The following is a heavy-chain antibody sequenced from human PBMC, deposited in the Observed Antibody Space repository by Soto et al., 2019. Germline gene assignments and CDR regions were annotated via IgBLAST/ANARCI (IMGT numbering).Heavy chain of an antibody. Sequence: ASVKVSCKASGYTFTSYYMHWVRQAPGQGLEWMGIINPSGGSTSYAQKFQGRVTMTRDTSTSTVYMELSSLRSEDTAVYYCARRDYTSYVDYGLDVWGQGTTVTVSS. D-gene: IGHD4-4*01. CDR1: GYTFTSYY. CDR3: ARRDYTSYVDYGLDV. J-gene: IGHJ6*02. V-gene: IGHV1-46*01. CDR2: INPSGGST.